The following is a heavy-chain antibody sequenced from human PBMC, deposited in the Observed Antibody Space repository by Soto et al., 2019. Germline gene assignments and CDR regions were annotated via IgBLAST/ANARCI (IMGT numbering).Heavy chain of an antibody. J-gene: IGHJ4*02. V-gene: IGHV3-21*01. CDR1: GFTFDDYT. Sequence: GGSLRLSCAASGFTFDDYTMHWVRQAPGKGLEWVSFISSNSSNTYYADSVKGRFTISRDNAKNSLYLQLNSLRAEDTAVYYCARDPSYFDFWGQGTLVTVSS. CDR3: ARDPSYFDF. CDR2: ISSNSSNT.